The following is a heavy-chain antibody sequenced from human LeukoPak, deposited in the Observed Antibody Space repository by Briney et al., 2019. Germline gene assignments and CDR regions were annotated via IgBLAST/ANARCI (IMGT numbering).Heavy chain of an antibody. CDR3: ASSVLLWFGCDY. CDR2: ISYDGGNK. Sequence: PGRSLRLSCAASGFTFSNYGMHWVRQAPGKGLEWVAAISYDGGNKYYADSVKGRFTISRDNSKNTLYLQMNSLRAEDTAVYYCASSVLLWFGCDYWGQGTLVTVSS. V-gene: IGHV3-30*03. J-gene: IGHJ4*02. CDR1: GFTFSNYG. D-gene: IGHD3-10*01.